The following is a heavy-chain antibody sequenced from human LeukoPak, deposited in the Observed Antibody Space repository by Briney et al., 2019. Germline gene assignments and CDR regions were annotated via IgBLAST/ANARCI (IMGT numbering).Heavy chain of an antibody. D-gene: IGHD5-24*01. J-gene: IGHJ6*03. CDR3: TRVPREWLQENKYYYYMDV. CDR2: IRRKANGGTT. V-gene: IGHV3-49*03. Sequence: GGSLRLSCTASGFTFGNYAMNWFRQAPGKGREWVGLIRRKANGGTTEYAASVEGRFTISRDDSKSIAYLQMNSLKTEDTAVYYCTRVPREWLQENKYYYYMDVWGKGTTVTVSS. CDR1: GFTFGNYA.